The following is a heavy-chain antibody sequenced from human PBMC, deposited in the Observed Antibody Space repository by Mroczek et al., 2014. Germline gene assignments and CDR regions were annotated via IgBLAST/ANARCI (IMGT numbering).Heavy chain of an antibody. V-gene: IGHV3-30*18. D-gene: IGHD3-10*01. CDR1: GFTFSGYG. Sequence: QVQLVESGGGVVQPGRYLRLSCAASGFTFSGYGMHWVRQAPGEGLEWVAVISYDGNFQYYADSVRGRFTISRDNSKNTVYLHMNSPIPDDTAIYYCAKNLRGPPREILPANWGQGTLVTVPS. CDR2: ISYDGNFQ. CDR3: AKNLRGPPREILPAN. J-gene: IGHJ4*02.